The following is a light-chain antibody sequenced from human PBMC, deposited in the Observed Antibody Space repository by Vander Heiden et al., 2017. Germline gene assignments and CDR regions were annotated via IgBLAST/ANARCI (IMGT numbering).Light chain of an antibody. Sequence: DIQMTQSPSILSASVGDRVTITCRASQTISNWLAWYQVKPGKAPKLLIREASSLERGVPLRFSGGGSVTDFTLTISSLQPDDFATYYCQQYNRAWTFGQGT. CDR3: QQYNRAWT. CDR2: EAS. V-gene: IGKV1-5*03. J-gene: IGKJ1*01. CDR1: QTISNW.